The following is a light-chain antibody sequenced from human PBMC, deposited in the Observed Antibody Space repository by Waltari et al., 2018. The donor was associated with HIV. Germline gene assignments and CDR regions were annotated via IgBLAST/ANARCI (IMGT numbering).Light chain of an antibody. CDR3: QQYYTTPLT. CDR1: RNILYSSNNKNF. Sequence: DIVMTQSPDSPAVSLGERATINCNSSRNILYSSNNKNFLAWYQHKAGQSPKVLIYWASTRASGVPDRFSGSGSGTDFTLTISSLQAEDVAVYYCQQYYTTPLTFGPGTKVDIK. V-gene: IGKV4-1*01. CDR2: WAS. J-gene: IGKJ3*01.